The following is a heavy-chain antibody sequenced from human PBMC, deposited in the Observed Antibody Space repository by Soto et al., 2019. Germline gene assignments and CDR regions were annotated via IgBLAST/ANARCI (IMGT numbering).Heavy chain of an antibody. Sequence: GGSLRLSCEASGFIFSDYYMDWVRQAPGKGLEWVGRIRNKPNRYTTEYAASVKGRFTISRDDSKNSLYLQMNSLKSEDTAVYYCARDPQYCLSRACSGFYGLDVWGQGTTVTVS. D-gene: IGHD2-15*01. V-gene: IGHV3-72*01. CDR2: IRNKPNRYTT. CDR3: ARDPQYCLSRACSGFYGLDV. J-gene: IGHJ6*02. CDR1: GFIFSDYY.